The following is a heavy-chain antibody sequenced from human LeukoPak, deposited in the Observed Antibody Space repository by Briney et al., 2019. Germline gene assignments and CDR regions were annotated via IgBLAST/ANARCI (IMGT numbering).Heavy chain of an antibody. CDR2: INPNSGGT. V-gene: IGHV1-2*02. J-gene: IGHJ3*02. D-gene: IGHD1-26*01. CDR1: GYTFTGYY. CDR3: ARPKVGATILNAFDI. Sequence: ASVKVSCKASGYTFTGYYMHWVRQAPGQGLEWIGWINPNSGGTNYAQKFQGRVTMTRDTSISTAYMELSRLRSDDTAVYYCARPKVGATILNAFDIWGQGTMVTVSS.